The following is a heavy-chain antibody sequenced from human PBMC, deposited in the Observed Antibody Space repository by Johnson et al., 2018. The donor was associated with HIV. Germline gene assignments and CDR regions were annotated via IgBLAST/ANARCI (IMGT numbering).Heavy chain of an antibody. D-gene: IGHD1-26*01. J-gene: IGHJ3*01. Sequence: VQLVESGGGLVQPGGSLRLSCAASGFTLSNHWMSWVRQAPGKGLEYVANVNQDGSAKVYVDSVKGRFTISRDNAKHSLYLQMNSLREEDTAVYYCVTADRGAAWGQGTTVTVSS. CDR1: GFTLSNHW. CDR3: VTADRGAA. V-gene: IGHV3-7*05. CDR2: VNQDGSAK.